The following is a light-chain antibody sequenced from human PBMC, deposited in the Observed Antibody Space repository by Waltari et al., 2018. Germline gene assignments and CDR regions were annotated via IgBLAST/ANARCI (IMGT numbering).Light chain of an antibody. CDR2: EDD. J-gene: IGLJ3*02. Sequence: FMLTQPHSMSGSPGETITISSTGSGGTVADNYVQWYQLRPGSAPRTLIYEDDQRPTGVPGRFSGSIDRSSNSATLTISGLTAEDEGDYYCQSYAVDTWVFGGGTKLTVL. V-gene: IGLV6-57*02. CDR3: QSYAVDTWV. CDR1: GGTVADNY.